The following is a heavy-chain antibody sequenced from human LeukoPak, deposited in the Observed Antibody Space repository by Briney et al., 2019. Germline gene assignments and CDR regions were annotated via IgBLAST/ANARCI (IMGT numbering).Heavy chain of an antibody. V-gene: IGHV3-23*01. CDR1: GFTFSSYA. J-gene: IGHJ3*02. CDR2: ISGSGGST. Sequence: GGSLRLSCAASGFTFSSYAMSWVRQAPGTGLEWVSAISGSGGSTYYADSVKGRFTISRDNSKNTLYLQMNSLRAEDTAVYYCAKDRPGSGYYSIFSSDAFDIWGQGTMVTVSS. CDR3: AKDRPGSGYYSIFSSDAFDI. D-gene: IGHD3-22*01.